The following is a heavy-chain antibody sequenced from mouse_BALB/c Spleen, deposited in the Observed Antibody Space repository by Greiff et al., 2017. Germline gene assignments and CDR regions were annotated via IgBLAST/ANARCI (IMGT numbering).Heavy chain of an antibody. V-gene: IGHV3-1*02. J-gene: IGHJ1*01. Sequence: EVQLVESGPDLVKPSQSLSLTCTVTGYSITSCYSWHWIRQFPGNKLEWMGYIHYSGSTNYNPSLKSRISITRDTSKNQFFLQLNSVTTEDTATYYCASYGNYQYFDVWGAGTTVTVSS. CDR2: IHYSGST. CDR1: GYSITSCYS. CDR3: ASYGNYQYFDV. D-gene: IGHD2-1*01.